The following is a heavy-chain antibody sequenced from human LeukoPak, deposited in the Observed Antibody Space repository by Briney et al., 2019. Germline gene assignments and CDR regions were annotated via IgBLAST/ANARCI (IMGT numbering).Heavy chain of an antibody. V-gene: IGHV3-48*03. D-gene: IGHD2-2*01. CDR3: ARRYCSSTSCLIDY. CDR2: ISSSGTTI. Sequence: PGGSLRLSCAASGFTFTSYEMNWVRQAPGKGLEWVSYISSSGTTIFYADSVKGRFTISRDNAKNSLYLQMNSLRAEDTAIYYCARRYCSSTSCLIDYWGQGTLVTVPS. CDR1: GFTFTSYE. J-gene: IGHJ4*02.